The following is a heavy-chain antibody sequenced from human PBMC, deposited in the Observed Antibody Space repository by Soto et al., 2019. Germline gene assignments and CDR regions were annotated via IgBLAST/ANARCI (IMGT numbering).Heavy chain of an antibody. CDR3: ARGGRRSGYWDFQH. V-gene: IGHV4-31*03. CDR1: GGSISSGGYY. Sequence: QVQLQESGPGLVKPSQTLSLTCTVSGGSISSGGYYWSWIRQHPGKGLEWIGYIYYSGSTYYNPSLKRRVTXXVXTXXNQFSLKLSSVTAADTAVYYCARGGRRSGYWDFQHWGQGTLVTVSS. D-gene: IGHD3-22*01. J-gene: IGHJ1*01. CDR2: IYYSGST.